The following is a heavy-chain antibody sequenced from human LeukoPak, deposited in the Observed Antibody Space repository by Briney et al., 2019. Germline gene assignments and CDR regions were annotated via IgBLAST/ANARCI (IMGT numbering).Heavy chain of an antibody. Sequence: GASVKVSCKASGYTFTSYDINWVRQDTGQGLEWMGWMNPNSGNTGYAQKFQGRVTMTRNTSITTAYMELSSLRSEDTSVYYCARVGHYYDSSGYLSTVYYFDYWGQGTLVTVSS. CDR1: GYTFTSYD. CDR3: ARVGHYYDSSGYLSTVYYFDY. D-gene: IGHD3-22*01. CDR2: MNPNSGNT. J-gene: IGHJ4*02. V-gene: IGHV1-8*01.